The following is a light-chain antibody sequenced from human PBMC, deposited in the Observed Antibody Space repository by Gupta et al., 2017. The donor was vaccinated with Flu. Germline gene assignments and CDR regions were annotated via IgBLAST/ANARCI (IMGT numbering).Light chain of an antibody. CDR2: AAS. CDR3: QQYHTYPRT. CDR1: QNINDY. Sequence: AIRITQSPSSLSASTGDRVTITCRASQNINDYLAWYQQKPGTAPKLLLYAASTLQSGVPSRFSGCGSGTDCTLTVSGLQSEDFATYYCQQYHTYPRTFGEGTKVEIK. V-gene: IGKV1-8*01. J-gene: IGKJ4*02.